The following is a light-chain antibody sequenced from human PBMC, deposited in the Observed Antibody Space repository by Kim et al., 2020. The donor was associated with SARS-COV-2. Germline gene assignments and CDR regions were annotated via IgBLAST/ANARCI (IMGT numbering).Light chain of an antibody. CDR3: GAWDRTLKTAF. V-gene: IGLV1-51*01. CDR1: TSNLGKNA. CDR2: DNN. J-gene: IGLJ2*01. Sequence: QSVLTQPPSVSAAPGQKVTISCSGSTSNLGKNAVFWYQQVPGTAPKLLIYDNNRRPSGIPDRFSGSRSGTSATLDITGLQTGDEADYYCGAWDRTLKTAFFGGGTKVTVL.